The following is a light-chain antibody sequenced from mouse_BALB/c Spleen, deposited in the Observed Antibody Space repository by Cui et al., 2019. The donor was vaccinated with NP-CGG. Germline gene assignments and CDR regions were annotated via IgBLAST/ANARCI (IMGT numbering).Light chain of an antibody. V-gene: IGLV1*01. CDR3: ALWYSNHWV. J-gene: IGLJ1*01. CDR2: GTN. CDR1: TGAVTTSNY. Sequence: QAVLTQESLLTTSPGETVTLTCRSSTGAVTTSNYANWVQEKPDHLFTGLIGGTNNRAPGVPARFSGSLIGDKAALTITGPQTEDEAIYFCALWYSNHWVFGGGTKLTVL.